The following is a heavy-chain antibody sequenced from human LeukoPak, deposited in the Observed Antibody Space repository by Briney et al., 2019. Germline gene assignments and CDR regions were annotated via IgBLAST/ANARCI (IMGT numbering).Heavy chain of an antibody. CDR3: SGYCSSTSCYRGDFFDY. CDR1: GFTFSSYA. V-gene: IGHV3-64D*06. Sequence: GGSLRLSCSASGFTFSSYAMHWVRQAPGKGLEYVSASSSNGGSTYYADSVKGRFTISRDNSKNTLYLQMSSLRAEDTAVYYCSGYCSSTSCYRGDFFDYWGQGTLVTVSS. D-gene: IGHD2-2*01. CDR2: SSSNGGST. J-gene: IGHJ4*02.